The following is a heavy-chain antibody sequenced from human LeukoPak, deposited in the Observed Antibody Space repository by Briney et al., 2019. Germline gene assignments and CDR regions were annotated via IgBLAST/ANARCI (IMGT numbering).Heavy chain of an antibody. D-gene: IGHD4-17*01. J-gene: IGHJ3*02. CDR3: ARHPRVTSDYGDYAEDAFDI. CDR2: IYYSGST. Sequence: PSETLSLTGTVSGGSISSSSYYWGWIRQPPGKGLEWIGSIYYSGSTYYNPSLKSRVTISVDTSENQFSLKLSSVTAADTAVYYCARHPRVTSDYGDYAEDAFDIWGQGTMVTVSS. V-gene: IGHV4-39*01. CDR1: GGSISSSSYY.